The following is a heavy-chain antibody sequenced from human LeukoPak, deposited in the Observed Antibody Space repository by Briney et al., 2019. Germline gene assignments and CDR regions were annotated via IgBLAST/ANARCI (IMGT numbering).Heavy chain of an antibody. CDR3: ARDQGEQLWHDY. J-gene: IGHJ4*02. D-gene: IGHD5-18*01. CDR2: IIPIFGTA. Sequence: WASVKVSCKASGGTFSSYAISWVRQAPGQGLEWMGGIIPIFGTANYAQKFQGRVTITTDESTSTAYMELSSLRSEDTAVYYCARDQGEQLWHDYWGQGTLVTVSS. CDR1: GGTFSSYA. V-gene: IGHV1-69*05.